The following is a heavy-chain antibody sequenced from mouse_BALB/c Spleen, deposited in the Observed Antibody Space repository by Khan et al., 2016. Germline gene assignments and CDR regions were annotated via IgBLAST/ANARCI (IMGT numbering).Heavy chain of an antibody. Sequence: EVQLQESGPGLVKPSQSLSLTCTVTGYSITSDYAWNWIRQFPGNKLEWMGYISYSGSTNYNPSLKSRVSITRDTSKHQVFLQLNSVTTEDTATYYCARSFGYRGFAYWGQGTLVTVSA. D-gene: IGHD2-2*01. V-gene: IGHV3-2*02. J-gene: IGHJ3*01. CDR1: GYSITSDYA. CDR3: ARSFGYRGFAY. CDR2: ISYSGST.